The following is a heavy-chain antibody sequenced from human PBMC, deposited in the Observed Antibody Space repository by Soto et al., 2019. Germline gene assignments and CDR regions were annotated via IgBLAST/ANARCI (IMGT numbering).Heavy chain of an antibody. CDR3: ARIRVEDWFDP. Sequence: VQLVESGGGLVQPGGSLRLSCAASGFTVSSNYMTWVRQAPGKGLEWVSVIYSGGSTYYADSVKGRFIISRDNSKNTLYLQMSSLRGEDTAVYYCARIRVEDWFDPWGQGTLVTVSS. CDR2: IYSGGST. CDR1: GFTVSSNY. J-gene: IGHJ5*02. V-gene: IGHV3-66*01. D-gene: IGHD3-3*01.